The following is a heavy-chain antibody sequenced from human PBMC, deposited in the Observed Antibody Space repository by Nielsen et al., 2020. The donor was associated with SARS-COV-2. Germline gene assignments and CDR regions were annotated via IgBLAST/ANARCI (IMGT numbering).Heavy chain of an antibody. J-gene: IGHJ6*02. CDR1: GSTFSSYA. CDR2: IIPIFGTA. D-gene: IGHD3-10*01. CDR3: ARDESGSGSYYEYYYYYYGMDV. V-gene: IGHV1-69*06. Sequence: SVKVSCKASGSTFSSYAISWVRQAPGQGLEWMGGIIPIFGTANYAQKLQGRVTITADKSTSTAYMELSSLRSEDTAVYYCARDESGSGSYYEYYYYYYGMDVWGQGTTVTVSS.